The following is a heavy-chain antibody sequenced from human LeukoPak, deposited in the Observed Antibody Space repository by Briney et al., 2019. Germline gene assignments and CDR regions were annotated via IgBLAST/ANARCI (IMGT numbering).Heavy chain of an antibody. CDR2: INPNSGGT. CDR1: GYTFTDYY. V-gene: IGHV1-2*02. J-gene: IGHJ5*02. D-gene: IGHD6-6*01. CDR3: AREVDYSSSSFDP. Sequence: ASVKVSCKTSGYTFTDYYLHWVRQAPGQGLEWMGWINPNSGGTSSAQKFQGRVTMTRDASNSTAYMELSRLRSDDTAVYYCAREVDYSSSSFDPWGQGTLVTVSS.